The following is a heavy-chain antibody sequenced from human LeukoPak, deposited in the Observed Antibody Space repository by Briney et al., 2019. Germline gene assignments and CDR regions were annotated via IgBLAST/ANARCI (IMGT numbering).Heavy chain of an antibody. Sequence: GGSLRLSCVASGFTFSDYYMSWIRQAPGKGLEWVSYISSSGSTIYYADSVKGRFTISRDNAKNSLYLQMNSLRAEDTAVYYCARRRYNWNAIDYWGQGTLVTVSS. CDR3: ARRRYNWNAIDY. D-gene: IGHD1-20*01. CDR1: GFTFSDYY. V-gene: IGHV3-11*01. J-gene: IGHJ4*02. CDR2: ISSSGSTI.